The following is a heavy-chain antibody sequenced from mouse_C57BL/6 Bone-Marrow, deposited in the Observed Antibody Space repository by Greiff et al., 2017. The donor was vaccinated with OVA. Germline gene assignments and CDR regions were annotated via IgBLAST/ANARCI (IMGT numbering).Heavy chain of an antibody. CDR3: SRGLRLVDY. CDR1: GFTFSSYS. D-gene: IGHD3-2*02. Sequence: EVQVVESGGGLVKPGGSLKLSCAASGFTFSSYSMSWVRQTPEKRLEWVATISGGGGNTYYPDSVKGRFTISRDNAKNTLYLQLSSLRSEDAALDYCSRGLRLVDYWGQGTALTVTA. CDR2: ISGGGGNT. J-gene: IGHJ2*01. V-gene: IGHV5-9*01.